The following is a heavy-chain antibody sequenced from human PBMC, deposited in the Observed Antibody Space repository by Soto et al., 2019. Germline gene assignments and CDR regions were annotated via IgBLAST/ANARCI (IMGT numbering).Heavy chain of an antibody. J-gene: IGHJ6*02. D-gene: IGHD6-25*01. V-gene: IGHV4-4*07. Sequence: QVQLQQSGPGLVKPSETLSLTCTVSGGSIRSYYWSWIRQPAGKALEWIGRIYTSGTTNYNPSLKSRVTIFLHTSNNQFSLDLSSVTDADTAVYYCAREGSSGFGMDVWGQGTPVTVSS. CDR3: AREGSSGFGMDV. CDR2: IYTSGTT. CDR1: GGSIRSYY.